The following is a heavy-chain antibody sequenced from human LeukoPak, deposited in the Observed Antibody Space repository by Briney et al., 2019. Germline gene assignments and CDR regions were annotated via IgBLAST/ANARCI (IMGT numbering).Heavy chain of an antibody. D-gene: IGHD6-13*01. J-gene: IGHJ4*02. CDR3: ARAQELADFDY. CDR2: TSSSSSYI. V-gene: IGHV3-21*01. CDR1: GFTFSSYS. Sequence: GGSLRLSCAASGFTFSSYSMNWVRQAPGKGLEWVSSTSSSSSYIYYADSVKGRFTISRDNAKNSLYLQMNSLRAEDTAVYYCARAQELADFDYWGQGTLVTVSS.